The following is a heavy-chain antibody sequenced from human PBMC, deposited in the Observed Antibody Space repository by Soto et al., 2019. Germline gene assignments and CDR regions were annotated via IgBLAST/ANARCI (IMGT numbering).Heavy chain of an antibody. CDR1: GYTFTSYA. Sequence: ASVKVSCKASGYTFTSYAMHWVRQAPGQRLEWMGWINAGNGNTKYSQKFQGRVTITRDTSASTAYMELSSLRSEDTAVYYCARADTLYCPLIDYWGQGTLVTVSS. D-gene: IGHD6-19*01. V-gene: IGHV1-3*01. J-gene: IGHJ4*02. CDR3: ARADTLYCPLIDY. CDR2: INAGNGNT.